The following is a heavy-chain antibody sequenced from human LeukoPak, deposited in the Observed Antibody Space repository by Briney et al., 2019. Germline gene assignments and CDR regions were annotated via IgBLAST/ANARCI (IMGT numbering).Heavy chain of an antibody. V-gene: IGHV4-34*01. CDR1: GGSFSGYY. CDR2: INPSGST. CDR3: TSRQDCSGGSCYSGDYYYYSGMDV. D-gene: IGHD2-15*01. J-gene: IGHJ6*02. Sequence: SETLSLTCAVYGGSFSGYYWSWIRQPPGKGLEWMGGINPSGSTNYNPSLKSRVTISVDTSKNQFSLKLSSVPAADTAVYYCTSRQDCSGGSCYSGDYYYYSGMDVWGQGTTVTVSS.